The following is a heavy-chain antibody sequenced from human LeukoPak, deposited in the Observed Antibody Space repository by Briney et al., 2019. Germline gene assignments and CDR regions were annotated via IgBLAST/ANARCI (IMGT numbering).Heavy chain of an antibody. J-gene: IGHJ3*02. CDR1: GFTVSSNY. CDR3: ARQHPLVRGVIIQGAFDI. CDR2: IYSGGST. V-gene: IGHV3-53*01. Sequence: GGSLRLSCAASGFTVSSNYMSWVRQAPGKGLEWVSVIYSGGSTYYPDSVKGRFTITRDNSKNTLYLQMNSLRAEDTAVYYCARQHPLVRGVIIQGAFDIWGQGTMVTVSS. D-gene: IGHD3-10*01.